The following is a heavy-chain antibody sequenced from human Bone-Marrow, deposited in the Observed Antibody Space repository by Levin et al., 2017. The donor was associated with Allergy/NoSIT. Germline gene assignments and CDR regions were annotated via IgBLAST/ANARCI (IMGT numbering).Heavy chain of an antibody. CDR2: ISYAGGRE. D-gene: IGHD3-10*01. J-gene: IGHJ3*02. Sequence: GGSLRLSCAASGFTFTSYGMHWLRQAPGKGLEWMAVISYAGGREYYAESVKGRFTISRDNSRNTLHLQMKRTRVEDTAVYYCAKGGRGYDFAVDAFDIWGQGTMVTVSS. CDR3: AKGGRGYDFAVDAFDI. V-gene: IGHV3-30*18. CDR1: GFTFTSYG.